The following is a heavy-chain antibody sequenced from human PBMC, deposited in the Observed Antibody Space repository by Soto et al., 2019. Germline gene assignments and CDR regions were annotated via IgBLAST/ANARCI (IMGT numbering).Heavy chain of an antibody. J-gene: IGHJ4*02. D-gene: IGHD4-17*01. CDR3: ARPRDYGDYTFDY. CDR2: IIPIFGTA. CDR1: GGTFSSYA. Sequence: SVKVSCKASGGTFSSYAISWVRQAPGQGLEWMGGIIPIFGTANYAQKFQGRVTITADKSTSTTYMELSSLRSEDTAVYYCARPRDYGDYTFDYWGQGTLVTVSS. V-gene: IGHV1-69*06.